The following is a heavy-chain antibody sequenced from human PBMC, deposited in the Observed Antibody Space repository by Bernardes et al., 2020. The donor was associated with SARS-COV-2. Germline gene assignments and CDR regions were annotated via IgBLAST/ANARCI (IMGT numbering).Heavy chain of an antibody. J-gene: IGHJ6*02. Sequence: GGSLRLSCAASGFTFSSYAMSWVRQAPGKGLEWVSAISGSGGSTYYADSVKGRFTISRDNSKNTLYLQMNSLRAEDTAVYYCAKEDKSRELIAARRGRWPYGMDVWGQGTTVTVSS. V-gene: IGHV3-23*01. D-gene: IGHD6-6*01. CDR1: GFTFSSYA. CDR2: ISGSGGST. CDR3: AKEDKSRELIAARRGRWPYGMDV.